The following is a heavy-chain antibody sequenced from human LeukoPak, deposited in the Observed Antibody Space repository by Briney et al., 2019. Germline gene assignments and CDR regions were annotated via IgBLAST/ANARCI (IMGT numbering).Heavy chain of an antibody. CDR2: ISYDGTNE. CDR1: GFTFSSYA. D-gene: IGHD6-19*01. CDR3: ARARYSNGWYFNRDF. Sequence: GGSLRLSCAASGFTFSSYAMHWVRQAPGKGLEWVALISYDGTNENYADSVKGRFTISRDDSRNTLFLQMDSLKAEDTAVYYCARARYSNGWYFNRDFWGQGTLVTVSS. V-gene: IGHV3-30-3*01. J-gene: IGHJ4*02.